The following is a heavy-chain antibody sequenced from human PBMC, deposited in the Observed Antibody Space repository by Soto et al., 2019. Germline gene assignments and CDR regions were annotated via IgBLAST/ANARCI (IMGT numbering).Heavy chain of an antibody. CDR1: GFTFSRYA. J-gene: IGHJ5*01. CDR2: ISYDGNKT. D-gene: IGHD3-3*01. Sequence: QVQLVESGGGVVQPGRSLRLSCAASGFTFSRYAIHWVRQAPGKGLEWLALISYDGNKTYYAYSVRGRLSISRDNSKNTPVLRWTNVHTEDTAVYYCAFLEWRGINSGGQGTVVIVSS. V-gene: IGHV3-30*14. CDR3: AFLEWRGINS.